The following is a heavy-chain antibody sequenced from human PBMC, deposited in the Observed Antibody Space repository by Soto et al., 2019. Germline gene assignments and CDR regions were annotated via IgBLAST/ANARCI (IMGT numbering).Heavy chain of an antibody. CDR3: AKGQSNSSYYFDF. CDR1: GFTFSLCA. CDR2: MRSSGGDT. D-gene: IGHD4-4*01. V-gene: IGHV3-23*01. Sequence: EVQVLESGGGLVQPGGSLRLSCAASGFTFSLCAMSWVRQAPGKGLEWVSSMRSSGGDTYYEDSVRGRFTISRDDSKDTLYLQMNSLSVEDTALYYCAKGQSNSSYYFDFWGQGTLVTVSS. J-gene: IGHJ4*02.